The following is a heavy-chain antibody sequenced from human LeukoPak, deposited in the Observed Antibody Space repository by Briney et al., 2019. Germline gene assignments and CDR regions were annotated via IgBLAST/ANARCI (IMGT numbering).Heavy chain of an antibody. V-gene: IGHV3-23*01. D-gene: IGHD2-21*02. CDR2: ISGSGGST. CDR3: AKSRAIVVVTEFDY. Sequence: GGSLRLSCAASGFTFSSYAMSWVRQAPGKGLEWVSAISGSGGSTYYADSVEGRFTISRDNSKNTLYLQMNSLRAEDTAVYYCAKSRAIVVVTEFDYWGQGTLVTVSS. CDR1: GFTFSSYA. J-gene: IGHJ4*02.